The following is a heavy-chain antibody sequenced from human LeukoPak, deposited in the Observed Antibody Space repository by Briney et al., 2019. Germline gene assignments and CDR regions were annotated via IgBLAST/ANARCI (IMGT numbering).Heavy chain of an antibody. Sequence: SETLSLSCAVYAESFSGYYWSWIRQPPGKGLEWIGSIYYSGSTYYNPSLKSRVTISVDTSKNQFSLKLSSVTAADTAVYYCARVATEYYYYYMDVWGKGTTVTVSS. J-gene: IGHJ6*03. D-gene: IGHD1-26*01. CDR3: ARVATEYYYYYMDV. CDR2: IYYSGST. CDR1: AESFSGYY. V-gene: IGHV4-34*01.